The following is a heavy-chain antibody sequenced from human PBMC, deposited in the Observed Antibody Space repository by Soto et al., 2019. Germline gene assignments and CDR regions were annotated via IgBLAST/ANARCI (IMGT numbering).Heavy chain of an antibody. V-gene: IGHV2-5*02. D-gene: IGHD3-10*01. CDR2: IYWDDDK. Sequence: SGPTLVNPTQTLTLTCTFSGFSLSTSGVGLGWIRQPPGKALEWLALIYWDDDKRYSPSLKSRLTITKDTSKNQEDVTITNMDHVAKATYYCADSDHSRPGTHLVDYSYGMDVSGQGAPVTVS. J-gene: IGHJ6*02. CDR1: GFSLSTSGVG. CDR3: ADSDHSRPGTHLVDYSYGMDV.